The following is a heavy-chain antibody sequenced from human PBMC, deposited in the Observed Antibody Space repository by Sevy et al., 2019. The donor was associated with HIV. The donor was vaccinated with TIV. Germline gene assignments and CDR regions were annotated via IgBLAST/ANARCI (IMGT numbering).Heavy chain of an antibody. CDR3: AGPTLTYSSGWSYYDS. V-gene: IGHV4-39*01. D-gene: IGHD6-19*01. Sequence: SETLSITCTVSGASISSSGYYWGWIRQPPGKGLEWIASINYSGSTFYNPSLKSRVIISSDTSKNQFSLKLNSVTAADTAIYYCAGPTLTYSSGWSYYDSWGQGTVVTVSS. CDR2: INYSGST. CDR1: GASISSSGYY. J-gene: IGHJ4*02.